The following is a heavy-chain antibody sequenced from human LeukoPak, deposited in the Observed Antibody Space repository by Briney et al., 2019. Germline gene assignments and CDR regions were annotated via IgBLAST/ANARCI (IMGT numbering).Heavy chain of an antibody. Sequence: SVKVSCKASGGTFSSYAISWVRQAPGQGLEWMGRIIPILGIANYAQKFQGRVTITADKSTSTAYMELSSLRSEDTAVYYCATEQLVGNSSSWYAYWGQGTLVTVSS. CDR1: GGTFSSYA. V-gene: IGHV1-69*04. CDR2: IIPILGIA. D-gene: IGHD6-13*01. CDR3: ATEQLVGNSSSWYAY. J-gene: IGHJ4*02.